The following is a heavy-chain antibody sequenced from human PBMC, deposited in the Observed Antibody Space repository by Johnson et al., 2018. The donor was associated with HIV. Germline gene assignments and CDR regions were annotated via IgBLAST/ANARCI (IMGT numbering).Heavy chain of an antibody. Sequence: VQLVESGGGVVQPGGSLRLSCAASGFTVSSNYMSWVRQAPGKGLEWVSVIYSGGSTYYADSVKGRFTIPRDNSKNTLYLQMNSLRAEDTAVYYSARVIGYDSSGKAFDIWGRGTMVTVSS. V-gene: IGHV3-66*02. CDR2: IYSGGST. CDR3: ARVIGYDSSGKAFDI. J-gene: IGHJ3*02. D-gene: IGHD3-22*01. CDR1: GFTVSSNY.